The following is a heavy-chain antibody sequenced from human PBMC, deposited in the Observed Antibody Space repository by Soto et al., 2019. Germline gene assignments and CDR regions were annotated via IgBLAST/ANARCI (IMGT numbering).Heavy chain of an antibody. Sequence: EVQLLESGGGLVQPGGSLRLSCAASGFTFSSYAMGWVRQAPGTGLEWVSGIDGSGGDTSFADSVKGRFTISRDNSKNTLYLHMNSLRAEDTARYYCAKEIVAAAYVETSPFDFWGQGTQVTVSS. J-gene: IGHJ4*02. CDR3: AKEIVAAAYVETSPFDF. V-gene: IGHV3-23*01. D-gene: IGHD2-15*01. CDR2: IDGSGGDT. CDR1: GFTFSSYA.